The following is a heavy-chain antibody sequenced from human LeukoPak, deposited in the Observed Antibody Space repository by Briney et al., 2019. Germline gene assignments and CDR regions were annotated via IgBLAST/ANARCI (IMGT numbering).Heavy chain of an antibody. J-gene: IGHJ4*02. CDR1: GASFTNYY. D-gene: IGHD3-10*01. Sequence: PSETLSLTCTVSGASFTNYYWSWIRQPPGQGMEWIGFSSYNGNTNYNPSLKSRVTISVDMSKNQFSLRLKSVTAVDTAVYYCARGALLWFGAKMEYYFDSWGQGTPLTVSS. CDR3: ARGALLWFGAKMEYYFDS. CDR2: SSYNGNT. V-gene: IGHV4-59*01.